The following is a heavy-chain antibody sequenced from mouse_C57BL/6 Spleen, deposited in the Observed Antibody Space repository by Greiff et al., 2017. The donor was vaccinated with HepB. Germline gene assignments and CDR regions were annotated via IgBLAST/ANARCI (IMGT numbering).Heavy chain of an antibody. D-gene: IGHD2-1*01. Sequence: EVKLQESGEGLVKPGGSLKLSCAASGFTFSSYAMSWVRQTPEKRLEWVAYISSGGDYIYYADTVKGRFTISRDNARNTLYLQMSSLKSEDTAMYYCTRDTYGNYRWYFDVWGTGTTVTVSS. J-gene: IGHJ1*03. V-gene: IGHV5-9-1*02. CDR2: ISSGGDYI. CDR3: TRDTYGNYRWYFDV. CDR1: GFTFSSYA.